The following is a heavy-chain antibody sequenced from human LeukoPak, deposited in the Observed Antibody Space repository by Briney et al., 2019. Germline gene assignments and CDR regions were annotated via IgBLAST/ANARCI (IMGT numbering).Heavy chain of an antibody. J-gene: IGHJ4*02. CDR3: AKVVHRTYYYDSRFGY. CDR2: ISGSGGST. Sequence: GGSLRLSCAASGFTFSSHAMSCVRQAPGKGLEWVSAISGSGGSTYYADSVKGRFTISRDNSKNTLYLQMNSLRAEDTAVYYCAKVVHRTYYYDSRFGYWGQGTLVTVSS. D-gene: IGHD3-22*01. CDR1: GFTFSSHA. V-gene: IGHV3-23*01.